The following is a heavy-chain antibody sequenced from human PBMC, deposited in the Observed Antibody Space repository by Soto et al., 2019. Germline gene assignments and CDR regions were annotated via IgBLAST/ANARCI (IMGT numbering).Heavy chain of an antibody. D-gene: IGHD3-22*01. CDR1: GFTFSSYW. V-gene: IGHV3-74*01. CDR2: INSDGSST. CDR3: AIRASYYDSSGYFDY. J-gene: IGHJ4*02. Sequence: GGSLILSCAASGFTFSSYWMHWVRHAPGKGLVWVSRINSDGSSTSYADSVKGRFTISRDNAKNTLYLQMNSLRAEDTAVYYCAIRASYYDSSGYFDYWGQGTLVTVSS.